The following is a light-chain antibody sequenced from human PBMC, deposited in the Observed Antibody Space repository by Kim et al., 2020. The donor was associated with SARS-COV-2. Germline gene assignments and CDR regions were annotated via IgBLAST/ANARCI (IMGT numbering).Light chain of an antibody. V-gene: IGLV2-8*01. Sequence: QSALTQPPSASGSPGQSVTISCTGTSSDVGGYNYVSWYQQHPGKAPKLMIYEVSKRPSWVPDRFSGSKSGNTASLTVSGLQAEDEADYYCSSYAGSNILFGGGTQLTVL. CDR2: EVS. J-gene: IGLJ2*01. CDR3: SSYAGSNIL. CDR1: SSDVGGYNY.